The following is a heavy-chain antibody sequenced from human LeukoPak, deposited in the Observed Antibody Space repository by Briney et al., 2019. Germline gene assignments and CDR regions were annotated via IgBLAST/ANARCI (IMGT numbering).Heavy chain of an antibody. V-gene: IGHV3-23*01. CDR2: ISGSGVST. CDR3: AKGPRDYDLVWFDY. CDR1: GFTFSSYA. D-gene: IGHD3-16*01. Sequence: GGSLRLSCAASGFTFSSYAMNWVRQAPGKGLEWVSGISGSGVSTYYADSVKGRFTISRDNSKNTLYLQMNGLRAEDTAVYYCAKGPRDYDLVWFDYWGQGTLVTVSS. J-gene: IGHJ4*02.